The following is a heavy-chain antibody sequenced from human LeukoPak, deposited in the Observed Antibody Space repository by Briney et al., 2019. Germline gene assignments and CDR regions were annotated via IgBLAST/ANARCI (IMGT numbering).Heavy chain of an antibody. CDR1: GFTVSSTY. CDR2: LYSGGTT. J-gene: IGHJ4*02. Sequence: GGSLRLSCAASGFTVSSTYMSWVRQAPGKGLEWVSVLYSGGTTYYAEPVKGRFTISRDNSKNTLYLQMNSLRVEDTAVYYCARDDTYGQGGNDYWGQGTLVTVSS. D-gene: IGHD5-18*01. CDR3: ARDDTYGQGGNDY. V-gene: IGHV3-66*01.